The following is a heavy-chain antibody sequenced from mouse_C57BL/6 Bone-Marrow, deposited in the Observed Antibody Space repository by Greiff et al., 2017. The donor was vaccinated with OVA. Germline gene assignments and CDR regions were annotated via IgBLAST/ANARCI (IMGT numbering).Heavy chain of an antibody. J-gene: IGHJ3*01. D-gene: IGHD1-1*01. Sequence: VQLQQSGAELVRPGTLVKMSCKASGYTFTNYWIGWAKQRPGHGLEWIGDIYPGGGYTNYNEKFKGKATLTADKSSSTAYMQFSSLASEDSAIYYCAGDYYGSWAYWGQGTLVTVSA. CDR1: GYTFTNYW. CDR2: IYPGGGYT. V-gene: IGHV1-63*01. CDR3: AGDYYGSWAY.